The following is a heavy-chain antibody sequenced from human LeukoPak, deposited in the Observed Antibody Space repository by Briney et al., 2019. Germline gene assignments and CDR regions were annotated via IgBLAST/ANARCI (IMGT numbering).Heavy chain of an antibody. CDR2: MNPNSGDT. CDR1: GYTFTSYA. J-gene: IGHJ6*03. Sequence: ASVKVSCKASGYTFTSYAMHWVRQAPGQGLEWMGWMNPNSGDTGYAQTFLGRVTLTRDTSISTAYMELSSLRSEDTAVYYCARGPDYDLLTGYPDYYYYSMDVWGKGTTVTVSS. D-gene: IGHD3-9*01. V-gene: IGHV1-8*02. CDR3: ARGPDYDLLTGYPDYYYYSMDV.